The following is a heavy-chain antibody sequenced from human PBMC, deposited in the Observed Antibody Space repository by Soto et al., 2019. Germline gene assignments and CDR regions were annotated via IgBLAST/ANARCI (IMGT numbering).Heavy chain of an antibody. CDR1: GFTVSSNY. J-gene: IGHJ4*02. CDR2: IYSGGST. Sequence: PGGSLRLSCAASGFTVSSNYMSWVRQAPGKGLEWVSVIYSGGSTYYADSVKGRFTISRDNSKNTLYLQMNSLRAEDTAVYYCASGVPGDTAMDTYFEYWGQGTLVTVSS. V-gene: IGHV3-66*01. D-gene: IGHD5-18*01. CDR3: ASGVPGDTAMDTYFEY.